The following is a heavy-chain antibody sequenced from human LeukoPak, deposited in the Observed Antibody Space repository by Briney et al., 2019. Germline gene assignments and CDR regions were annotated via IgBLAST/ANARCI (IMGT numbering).Heavy chain of an antibody. Sequence: PGRSLRLSCAASGFTFSSYWMSWVRQAPGKGLEWVANIKQDGSEKYYVDSVKGRFTISRDNAKNSLYLQMNSLRAEDTAVYYCARVGDGYNTAYFDYWGQGTLVTVSS. D-gene: IGHD5-24*01. V-gene: IGHV3-7*01. CDR1: GFTFSSYW. J-gene: IGHJ4*02. CDR2: IKQDGSEK. CDR3: ARVGDGYNTAYFDY.